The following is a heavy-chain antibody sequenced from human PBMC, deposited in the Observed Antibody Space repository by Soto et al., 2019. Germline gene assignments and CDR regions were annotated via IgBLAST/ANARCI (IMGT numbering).Heavy chain of an antibody. J-gene: IGHJ6*03. V-gene: IGHV3-13*01. CDR2: IGTAGDT. Sequence: GGSLRLSCAASGFTFSSYDMHWVRQATGKGLEWVSAIGTAGDTYYPGSVKGRFTISRENAKNSLYLQMNSLRAGDTAVYYCARGGGCSGGSCYYYMDVWGKGTTVTVSS. CDR1: GFTFSSYD. CDR3: ARGGGCSGGSCYYYMDV. D-gene: IGHD2-15*01.